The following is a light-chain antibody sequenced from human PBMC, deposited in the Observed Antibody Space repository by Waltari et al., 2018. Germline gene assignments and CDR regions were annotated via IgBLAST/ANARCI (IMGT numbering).Light chain of an antibody. CDR3: QVWDSSSDHVV. J-gene: IGLJ2*01. Sequence: SSVLTQAPSVSVAPGQTARVTCGGNYMGAKSVHWYQQKPGQAPLLVVYDDSARPSGIPERFSGSNSGSTATLTISRVEAGDEADYYCQVWDSSSDHVVFGGGTKLTVL. CDR1: YMGAKS. V-gene: IGLV3-21*02. CDR2: DDS.